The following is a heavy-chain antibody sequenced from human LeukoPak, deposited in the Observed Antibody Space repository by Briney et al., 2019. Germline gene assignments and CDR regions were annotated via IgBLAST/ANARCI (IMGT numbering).Heavy chain of an antibody. D-gene: IGHD1-26*01. CDR3: AREDEYSGSYRAFDY. CDR2: ISYDGSNK. Sequence: GGSLRLSCAASGFTFSDYSFNWARQAPGKGLEWVAVISYDGSNKYYADSVKGRFTISRDNSKNTLYVQMNSLRGEDTAVYYCAREDEYSGSYRAFDYWGQGTLVTVSS. V-gene: IGHV3-30*03. J-gene: IGHJ4*02. CDR1: GFTFSDYS.